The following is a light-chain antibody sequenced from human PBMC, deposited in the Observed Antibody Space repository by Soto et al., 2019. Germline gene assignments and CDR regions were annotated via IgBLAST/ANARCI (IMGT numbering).Light chain of an antibody. V-gene: IGKV3-15*01. CDR3: QQYQNWPPIT. Sequence: IMMTQSPATLSVSPGERATLSCRASLSISSNLAWYQQKPGQAPRLLIYGASTRATGIPDRFSGSGSGTDFTLTISNLQSEDFAVYHCQQYQNWPPITFGQGTDWRL. J-gene: IGKJ5*01. CDR2: GAS. CDR1: LSISSN.